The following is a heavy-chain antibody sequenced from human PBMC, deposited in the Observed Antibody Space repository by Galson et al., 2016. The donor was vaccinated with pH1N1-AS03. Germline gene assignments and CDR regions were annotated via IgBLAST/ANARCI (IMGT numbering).Heavy chain of an antibody. J-gene: IGHJ4*01. CDR3: ARDSMWWGLDF. D-gene: IGHD2-21*01. CDR2: SLNKGRSYVT. V-gene: IGHV3-72*01. CDR1: GFTFSDHH. Sequence: SLRLSCAASGFTFSDHHMDWVRQAPGKGLECVARSLNKGRSYVTEYAASVKGRFTISRDDTKKSLYLEMNSLRAEDTAVYYCARDSMWWGLDFWGHGTPVTVSS.